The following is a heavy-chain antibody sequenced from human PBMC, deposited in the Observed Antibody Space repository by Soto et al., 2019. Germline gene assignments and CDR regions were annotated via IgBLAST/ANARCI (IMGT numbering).Heavy chain of an antibody. CDR3: ARLGEGVGIAMITFGGVIVSVAPPDY. J-gene: IGHJ4*02. D-gene: IGHD3-16*02. CDR1: GYSFTSYW. Sequence: GESLKISCKGSGYSFTSYWIGWVRQMPGKGLEWMGIIYPGDSDTRYSPSFQGQVTISADKSISTAYLQWSSLKASDTAMYYCARLGEGVGIAMITFGGVIVSVAPPDYWGQGTLVTVTS. CDR2: IYPGDSDT. V-gene: IGHV5-51*01.